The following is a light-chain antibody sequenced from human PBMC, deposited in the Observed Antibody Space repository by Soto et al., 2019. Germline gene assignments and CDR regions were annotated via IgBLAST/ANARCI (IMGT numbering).Light chain of an antibody. Sequence: IHLAQSPSPISASVGERFTVSCRASQGISNYLAWFQQKPGEVAKRLIYTASSLQTGVTSRFSGSGSGTEFTITISNLQTEDFATYYCLQHNSYPITVGPGTRLEIK. V-gene: IGKV1-17*03. CDR3: LQHNSYPIT. CDR1: QGISNY. J-gene: IGKJ5*01. CDR2: TAS.